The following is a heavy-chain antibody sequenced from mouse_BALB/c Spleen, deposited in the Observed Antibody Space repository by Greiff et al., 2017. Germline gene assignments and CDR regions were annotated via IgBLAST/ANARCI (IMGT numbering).Heavy chain of an antibody. V-gene: IGHV1-7*01. Sequence: VQLQQSGAELAKPGASLKMSCKASGYTFTSYWMHWVKQRPGQGLEWIGYINPSTGYTEYNQKFKDKATLTADKSSSTAYMQLSSLTSEDSAVYYCARGGYAMDYWGQGTSVTVSS. CDR1: GYTFTSYW. CDR3: ARGGYAMDY. CDR2: INPSTGYT. J-gene: IGHJ4*01.